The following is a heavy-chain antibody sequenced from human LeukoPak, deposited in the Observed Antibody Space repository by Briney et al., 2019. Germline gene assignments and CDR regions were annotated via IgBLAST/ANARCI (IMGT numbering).Heavy chain of an antibody. Sequence: ASVKVSCKASGYTFTSYAMHWVRQAPGQRLEWMGWINAGNGNTKYSQKFQGRVTITRDTSASTAYMELSSLRSEDTAVYYCARGSSGSPYYFDYWGQGTLVTVSS. CDR2: INAGNGNT. CDR1: GYTFTSYA. J-gene: IGHJ4*02. V-gene: IGHV1-3*01. D-gene: IGHD5/OR15-5a*01. CDR3: ARGSSGSPYYFDY.